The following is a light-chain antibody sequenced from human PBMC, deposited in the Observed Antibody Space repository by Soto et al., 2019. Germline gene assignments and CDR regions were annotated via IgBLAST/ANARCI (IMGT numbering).Light chain of an antibody. CDR2: EVS. CDR3: SSYTSSSTL. V-gene: IGLV2-14*01. Sequence: QSVLTQPASLSGSPGQSITISCTGTSSDVGSYNYVSWYQQRPGKAPKLMIYEVSDRPSGISSRFSGSKSGNTASLTISGLQTEDEADYYCSSYTSSSTLFGTGTKVTVL. J-gene: IGLJ1*01. CDR1: SSDVGSYNY.